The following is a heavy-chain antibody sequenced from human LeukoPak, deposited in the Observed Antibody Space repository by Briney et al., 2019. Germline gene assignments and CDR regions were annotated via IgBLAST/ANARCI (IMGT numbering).Heavy chain of an antibody. CDR2: ISGSGGST. D-gene: IGHD1-26*01. V-gene: IGHV3-23*01. J-gene: IGHJ4*02. Sequence: GGSLRLSCAASGFTFSSYAMSWVRQAPGKGLEWVSAISGSGGSTYYADCVKGRFTISRDNSKNTLYLKMNSLRAEDTAVYYCAKDRNSGSYYYPFDYWGQGTLVTVSS. CDR3: AKDRNSGSYYYPFDY. CDR1: GFTFSSYA.